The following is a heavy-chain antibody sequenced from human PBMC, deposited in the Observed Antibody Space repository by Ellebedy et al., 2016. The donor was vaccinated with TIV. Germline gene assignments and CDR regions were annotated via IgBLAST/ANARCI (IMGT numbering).Heavy chain of an antibody. CDR2: IKQDGSEK. J-gene: IGHJ4*02. CDR3: AREHIVVVTADY. CDR1: GFTFSTYW. V-gene: IGHV3-7*04. D-gene: IGHD2-21*02. Sequence: GESLKISCAASGFTFSTYWMSWVRQAPGKGLEWVANIKQDGSEKFYVDSVKGRSTISRDNAKNSLYLQMNSLRAEDTAVYYCAREHIVVVTADYWGQGTLVTVSS.